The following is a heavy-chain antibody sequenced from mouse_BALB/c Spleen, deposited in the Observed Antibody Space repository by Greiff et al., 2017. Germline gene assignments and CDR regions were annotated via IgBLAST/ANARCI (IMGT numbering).Heavy chain of an antibody. V-gene: IGHV14-4*02. CDR2: IDPENGAT. D-gene: IGHD2-14*01. Sequence: VQLQQSGAELVRSGASVKLSCTASGFNIKDYYMHWVKQRPEQGLEWIGWIDPENGATEYAPKFQGKATMTADTSSNTAYLQLSSLTSEDTAVYYGNAWRYDGFDYWGQGTTLTVSS. J-gene: IGHJ2*01. CDR1: GFNIKDYY. CDR3: NAWRYDGFDY.